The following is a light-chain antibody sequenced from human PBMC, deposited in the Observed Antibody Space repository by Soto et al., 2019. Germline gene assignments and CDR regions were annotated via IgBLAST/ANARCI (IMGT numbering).Light chain of an antibody. CDR2: DAS. CDR1: QDISNY. Sequence: DIQMTQSPSSLSASVGDGVTITCQASQDISNYLNWYQQKPGKAPKLLIYDASNLETGVPSRFSGSGSGTEFTLTISSLQPDDFATYYCQHYNSYGTFGQGTNVDIK. CDR3: QHYNSYGT. J-gene: IGKJ1*01. V-gene: IGKV1-33*01.